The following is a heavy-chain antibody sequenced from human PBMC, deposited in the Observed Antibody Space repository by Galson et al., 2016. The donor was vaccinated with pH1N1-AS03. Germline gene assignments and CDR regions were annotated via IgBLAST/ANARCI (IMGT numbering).Heavy chain of an antibody. J-gene: IGHJ4*02. CDR2: ISFDGDST. CDR3: ARVWLPYSRSPSSLSSLDY. V-gene: IGHV3-30*03. Sequence: SLRLSCAASGFTFSDYYMSWIRQAPGKGLEWVSVISFDGDSTYTPESVRGRFSISRDNSKQKLFLQMDSLRPEDTAVYYCARVWLPYSRSPSSLSSLDYWGQGTVVTVSS. CDR1: GFTFSDYY. D-gene: IGHD6-6*01.